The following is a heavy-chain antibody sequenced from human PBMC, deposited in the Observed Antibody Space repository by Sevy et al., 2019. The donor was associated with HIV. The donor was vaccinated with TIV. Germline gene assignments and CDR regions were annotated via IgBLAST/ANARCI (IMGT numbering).Heavy chain of an antibody. CDR2: ISASGTNI. J-gene: IGHJ4*02. CDR3: AQGYGSGSPPDY. Sequence: GGSLRLSCAASGFTFSTYSMNWVRQAPGKGLEWVSSISASGTNIYYADSVKGRFTISRDNSKKTVDLEMNSLRGEDTAVYYCAQGYGSGSPPDYWGQGILVTVSS. V-gene: IGHV3-21*04. CDR1: GFTFSTYS. D-gene: IGHD3-10*01.